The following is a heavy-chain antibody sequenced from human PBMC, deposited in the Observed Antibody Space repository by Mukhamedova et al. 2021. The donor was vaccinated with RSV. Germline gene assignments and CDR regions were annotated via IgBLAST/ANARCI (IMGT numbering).Heavy chain of an antibody. Sequence: GLEWVSYISSSGSTIYYADSEKGRFTISRDNAKNSLYLQMNSLRAEDTAVYYCARVKYYDFCLDYWGQGTLVTVSS. CDR2: ISSSGSTI. CDR3: ARVKYYDFCLDY. D-gene: IGHD3/OR15-3a*01. V-gene: IGHV3-11*01. J-gene: IGHJ4*02.